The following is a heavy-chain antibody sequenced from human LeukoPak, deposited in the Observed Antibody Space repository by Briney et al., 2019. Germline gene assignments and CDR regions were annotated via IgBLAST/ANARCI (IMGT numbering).Heavy chain of an antibody. CDR1: GGSISSYY. V-gene: IGHV4-59*01. CDR3: ARVTGYIVEDYFDY. D-gene: IGHD3-22*01. Sequence: PSVTLSLTCSVSGGSISSYYWSWIRQPPGKGLEWIGYIYYSGSTNYNPSLKSRVTISVDTSKNQFSLRLSSVTAADTAVYYCARVTGYIVEDYFDYWGQGTLVTVSS. CDR2: IYYSGST. J-gene: IGHJ4*02.